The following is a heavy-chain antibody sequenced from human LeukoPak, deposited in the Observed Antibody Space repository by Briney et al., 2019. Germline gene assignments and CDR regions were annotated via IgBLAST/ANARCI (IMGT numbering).Heavy chain of an antibody. J-gene: IGHJ4*02. CDR2: ISPNSGGT. Sequence: ASVKVSCNTFGYTFTGYYMHWVRQAPGQGLEWMGWISPNSGGTNYAQKFQGRVTMTRDTSISTVYMELSSLRSEDTAVYYCARAHYDILTGTLRQFDYWGQGTLVTVSS. CDR1: GYTFTGYY. V-gene: IGHV1-2*02. CDR3: ARAHYDILTGTLRQFDY. D-gene: IGHD3-9*01.